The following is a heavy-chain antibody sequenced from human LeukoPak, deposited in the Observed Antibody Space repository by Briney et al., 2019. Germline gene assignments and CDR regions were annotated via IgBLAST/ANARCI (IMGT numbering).Heavy chain of an antibody. Sequence: GGSLRLSCAASGFTFSTYWMHWVRQAPGKGLVWVSRSNSDGSTTTYADSVKGRFTISRDNAKNTLYLQMNSLRVEDTAVYYCVRSLLGGDDYWGQGTLVTVSS. CDR3: VRSLLGGDDY. CDR1: GFTFSTYW. V-gene: IGHV3-74*01. D-gene: IGHD1-26*01. CDR2: SNSDGSTT. J-gene: IGHJ4*02.